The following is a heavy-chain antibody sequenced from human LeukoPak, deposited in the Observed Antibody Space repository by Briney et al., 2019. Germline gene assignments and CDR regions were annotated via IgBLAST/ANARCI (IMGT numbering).Heavy chain of an antibody. CDR1: GYTFTGYY. V-gene: IGHV1-2*02. Sequence: ASVKVSCKASGYTFTGYYIHLVRQAPGQRLEWIGWINPNSGVTKYAQKFQGRVSMTRDMPINTAYMELNSLRFDDTAVYYCARSKYSDYLWGQGTLVTVSS. D-gene: IGHD5-12*01. CDR2: INPNSGVT. J-gene: IGHJ4*02. CDR3: ARSKYSDYL.